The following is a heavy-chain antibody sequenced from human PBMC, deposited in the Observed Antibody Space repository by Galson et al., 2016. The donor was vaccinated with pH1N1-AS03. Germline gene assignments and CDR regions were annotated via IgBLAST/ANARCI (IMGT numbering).Heavy chain of an antibody. J-gene: IGHJ5*02. Sequence: LRLSCAASGFTFRNSAMSWVRQAPGKGLEWVSSISGSGISTYYADSVKGRFTISRDNSRNTVYLQMNSLRVEDTATYYCAKDQSHIIPLSGALSWGQGTLVTVSS. CDR2: ISGSGIST. D-gene: IGHD3-3*01. CDR1: GFTFRNSA. V-gene: IGHV3-23*01. CDR3: AKDQSHIIPLSGALS.